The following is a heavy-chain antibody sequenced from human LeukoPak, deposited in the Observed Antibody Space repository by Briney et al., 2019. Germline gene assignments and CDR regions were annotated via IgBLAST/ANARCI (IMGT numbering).Heavy chain of an antibody. V-gene: IGHV3-64D*06. J-gene: IGHJ4*02. CDR3: VKDLTGTWSFDY. Sequence: GSLRLSCSTSGFTFSNHFMHWVRPAPGKGLEYVSSIGPNGASTLYADSVKGRFTISRDNSKNALYLQLTSLRLEDTALYYCVKDLTGTWSFDYWGQGTLVTVSS. CDR1: GFTFSNHF. D-gene: IGHD3-9*01. CDR2: IGPNGAST.